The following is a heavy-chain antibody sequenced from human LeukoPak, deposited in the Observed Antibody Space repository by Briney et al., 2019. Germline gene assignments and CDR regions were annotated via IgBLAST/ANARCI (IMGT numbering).Heavy chain of an antibody. CDR2: ISSSSSYI. D-gene: IGHD3-16*02. J-gene: IGHJ4*02. CDR3: ARDLGVIVHPSDY. Sequence: GGSLRLSCAASGFSFSSDNMNWVRQAPGKGLEWVSSISSSSSYIYYADSVKGRFTISRDNAKNSLYLQMNSLRAEDTAVYYCARDLGVIVHPSDYWGQGTLVTVSS. CDR1: GFSFSSDN. V-gene: IGHV3-21*01.